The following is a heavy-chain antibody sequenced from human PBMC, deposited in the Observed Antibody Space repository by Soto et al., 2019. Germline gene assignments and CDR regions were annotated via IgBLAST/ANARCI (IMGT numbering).Heavy chain of an antibody. CDR3: ARMGTYYYYYMDV. V-gene: IGHV4-34*01. Sequence: PSETLSLTCAVYGGSFSGYYWSWIRQPPGKGLEWIGEINHSGSTNYNPSVKSRVAISVDTSKNHFSLKLRSVTAADTAVYYCARMGTYYYYYMDVWGKGTTVTVSS. CDR1: GGSFSGYY. CDR2: INHSGST. J-gene: IGHJ6*03.